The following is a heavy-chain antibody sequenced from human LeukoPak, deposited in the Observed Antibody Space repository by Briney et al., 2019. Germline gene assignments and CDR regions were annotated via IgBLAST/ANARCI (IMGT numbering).Heavy chain of an antibody. V-gene: IGHV1-69*04. D-gene: IGHD5-12*01. Sequence: SVKVSCKASGGTFSSYAISWVRQAPGQGLEWMGRIIPILGIANYAQKFQGRVTITAGKSTSTAYMGLSSLRSEDTAVYYCARVVEATTRYYFDYWGQGTLVTVSS. CDR2: IIPILGIA. CDR3: ARVVEATTRYYFDY. CDR1: GGTFSSYA. J-gene: IGHJ4*02.